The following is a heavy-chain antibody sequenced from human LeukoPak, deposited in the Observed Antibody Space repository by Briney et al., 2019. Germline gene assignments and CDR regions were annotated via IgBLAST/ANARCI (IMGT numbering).Heavy chain of an antibody. V-gene: IGHV3-30*02. CDR1: GFTFSSYG. Sequence: GGSLRLSCAASGFTFSSYGMHWGRQAPGTGLEWVAFIRYDGSNKYYADSVKGRFTISRDNSTNTLYLQMNSLRAEDTAVYYCAKGGGSGSYSKYYYYYYYMHVWGKGTTVTIPS. CDR2: IRYDGSNK. D-gene: IGHD3-10*01. J-gene: IGHJ6*03. CDR3: AKGGGSGSYSKYYYYYYYMHV.